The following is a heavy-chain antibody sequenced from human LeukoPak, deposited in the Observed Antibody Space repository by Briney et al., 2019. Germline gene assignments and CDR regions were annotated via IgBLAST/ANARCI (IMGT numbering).Heavy chain of an antibody. V-gene: IGHV3-23*01. CDR3: ARSITMVRGVILSFYDY. Sequence: PGGSLRLSCAASGFTFSSYGMSWVRQAPGKGLEWVSAISGSGGSTYYADSVKGRFTISRDNSKNTLYLQMNSLRAEDTAVYYCARSITMVRGVILSFYDYWGQGTLVTVSS. J-gene: IGHJ4*02. CDR2: ISGSGGST. CDR1: GFTFSSYG. D-gene: IGHD3-10*01.